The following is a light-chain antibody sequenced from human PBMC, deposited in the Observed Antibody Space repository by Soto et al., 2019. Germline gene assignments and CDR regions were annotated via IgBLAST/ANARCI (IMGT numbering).Light chain of an antibody. CDR3: AAWDDTLDAQV. J-gene: IGLJ3*02. CDR1: RSNIGRNF. V-gene: IGLV1-47*01. CDR2: RNN. Sequence: QSVLTQSPSASGTPGQRVTISCSGSRSNIGRNFAYWYQHVPGTAPRLLIQRNNERPSGVPDRFSGSKSGTSVSLAIRGLRSDDEATYYCAAWDDTLDAQVFGGGTQLTVL.